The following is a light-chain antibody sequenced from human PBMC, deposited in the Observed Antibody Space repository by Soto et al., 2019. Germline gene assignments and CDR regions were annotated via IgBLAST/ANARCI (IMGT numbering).Light chain of an antibody. Sequence: EIVLTQSPGTLSLSPGERATHSCRASQSVSSSLAWYQQKPGQAPRLLIYGASSRATGIPDRFSGSGSGTDFTLTISRLEPEDFAVYYCQQYGSSPRTFGQGTKVDI. V-gene: IGKV3-20*01. J-gene: IGKJ1*01. CDR3: QQYGSSPRT. CDR2: GAS. CDR1: QSVSSS.